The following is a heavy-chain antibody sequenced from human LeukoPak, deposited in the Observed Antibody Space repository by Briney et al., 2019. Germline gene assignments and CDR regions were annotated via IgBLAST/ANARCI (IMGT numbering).Heavy chain of an antibody. CDR1: GYTFSSYD. CDR3: ARLSDTPAFYPGGRYSSLAY. Sequence: ASVKVSCKTSGYTFSSYDINWVRQAAGQGPEWMGWMNPATGNTGYAQKFQGRVTMTRDTSTRTAYIELSSLKSDDTAVYYCARLSDTPAFYPGGRYSSLAYWGQGAQVTVSS. V-gene: IGHV1-8*01. J-gene: IGHJ4*02. D-gene: IGHD2-8*02. CDR2: MNPATGNT.